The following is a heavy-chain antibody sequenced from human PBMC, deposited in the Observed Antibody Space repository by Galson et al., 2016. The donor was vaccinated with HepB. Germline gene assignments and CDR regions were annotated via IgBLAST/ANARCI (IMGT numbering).Heavy chain of an antibody. CDR3: ARGYSTNWYPVGWFDP. Sequence: SETLSLTCSVSGGSIDSFYWSWIRQPPGKGLEWIGYVYYSGNTNYNPSLKSRVTISLDTSNNHFSLRLNSVTAADTAVYYCARGYSTNWYPVGWFDPWGQGILVTVSS. V-gene: IGHV4-59*01. CDR1: GGSIDSFY. J-gene: IGHJ5*02. D-gene: IGHD6-13*01. CDR2: VYYSGNT.